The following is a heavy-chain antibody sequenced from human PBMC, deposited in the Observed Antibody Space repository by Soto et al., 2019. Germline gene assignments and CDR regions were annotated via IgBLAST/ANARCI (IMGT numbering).Heavy chain of an antibody. CDR2: ISGSGGST. D-gene: IGHD6-6*01. J-gene: IGHJ6*03. CDR3: AKDFSSSIAARPRQREYYYYHMDV. Sequence: PGGSLRLSCAASGFTFSSYAMSWVRQAPGKGLEWVSAISGSGGSTYYADSVKGRFTISRDNSKNTLYLQMNSLRAEDTAVYYCAKDFSSSIAARPRQREYYYYHMDVWGKGTTVTVSS. CDR1: GFTFSSYA. V-gene: IGHV3-23*01.